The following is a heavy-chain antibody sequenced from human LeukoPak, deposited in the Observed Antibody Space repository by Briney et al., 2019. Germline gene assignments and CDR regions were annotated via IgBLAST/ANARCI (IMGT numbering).Heavy chain of an antibody. J-gene: IGHJ6*03. V-gene: IGHV4-4*07. Sequence: KSSETLSLTCTVSGGSISSYYWSWIRQPAGKGLEWIGRIYTSGSTNYNPSLKSRVTISVDTSKNQFSLKLSSVTAADTAVYYCARGVVGYDSWSGYYTQKMNYYYYYMDVWGKGTTVTVSS. CDR3: ARGVVGYDSWSGYYTQKMNYYYYYMDV. CDR2: IYTSGST. D-gene: IGHD3-3*01. CDR1: GGSISSYY.